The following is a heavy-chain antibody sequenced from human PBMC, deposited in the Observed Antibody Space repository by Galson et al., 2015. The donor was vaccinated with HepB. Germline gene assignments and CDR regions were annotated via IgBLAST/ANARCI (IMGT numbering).Heavy chain of an antibody. Sequence: LRLSCAASGFTFDDYAMHWVRQAPGKGLGWVSGISWNSGSTGYADSVKGRFTISRDNAKNSLYLQMNSLRAEDTALYYCAKDIRGGGGAVVVPAADYWGQGTLVTVSS. D-gene: IGHD2-2*01. CDR1: GFTFDDYA. J-gene: IGHJ4*02. CDR3: AKDIRGGGGAVVVPAADY. CDR2: ISWNSGST. V-gene: IGHV3-9*01.